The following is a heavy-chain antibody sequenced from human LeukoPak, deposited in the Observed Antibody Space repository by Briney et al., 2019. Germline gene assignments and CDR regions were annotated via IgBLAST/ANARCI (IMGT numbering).Heavy chain of an antibody. J-gene: IGHJ5*02. CDR2: ISYDGSNK. V-gene: IGHV3-30*04. CDR1: GFTFRSYA. D-gene: IGHD2-15*01. Sequence: GGSLRLSCAASGFTFRSYAMHWVRQAPGKGLEWVAVISYDGSNKYYADSVKGRFTISRDNSKNTLYLQMNSLRAEDTAVYYCARGGYYSGGSCYSRPYNWFDPWGQGTLVTVSS. CDR3: ARGGYYSGGSCYSRPYNWFDP.